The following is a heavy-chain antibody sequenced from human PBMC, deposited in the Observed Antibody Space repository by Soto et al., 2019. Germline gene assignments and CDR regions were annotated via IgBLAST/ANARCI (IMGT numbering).Heavy chain of an antibody. CDR3: ASETRLGYCSGGSCYFFDY. D-gene: IGHD2-15*01. J-gene: IGHJ4*02. V-gene: IGHV1-69*01. CDR1: GGTFSSYA. Sequence: QVQLVQSGAEVKKPGSSVKVSCKASGGTFSSYAISWVRQAPGQGLEWMGGIIPIFGTANYAQKFQGRVTITADESTSTAYMELSSLRSEDTAVYYCASETRLGYCSGGSCYFFDYWGQGTLVTVSS. CDR2: IIPIFGTA.